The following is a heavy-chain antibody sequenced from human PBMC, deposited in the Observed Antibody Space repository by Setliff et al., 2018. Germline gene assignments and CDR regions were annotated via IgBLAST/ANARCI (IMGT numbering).Heavy chain of an antibody. D-gene: IGHD2-15*01. CDR2: IYFTGST. CDR1: GDSISGDY. CDR3: ARRGVLIVPDAFDI. V-gene: IGHV4-59*12. J-gene: IGHJ3*02. Sequence: PSETLSLTCSVSGDSISGDYWNWIRQSPGKGLEWIGSIYFTGSTNSDPSLKSRVTMSVDTSKNQVSLKVKSVTAADTAVYYCARRGVLIVPDAFDIWGQGTMVTVSS.